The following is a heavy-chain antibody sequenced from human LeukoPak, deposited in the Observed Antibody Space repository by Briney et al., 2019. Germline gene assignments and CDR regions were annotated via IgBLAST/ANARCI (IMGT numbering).Heavy chain of an antibody. V-gene: IGHV3-23*01. Sequence: GGSLRLSCAASGFTFSSYAMSWVRQAPGKGLEWVSAISGSGGSTYYADSVKGRFTISRDNAKNSLYLQMNSLRDDDTAVYYCARGYCNGGNCYGEFWFDSWGQGTLVTVSS. CDR2: ISGSGGST. CDR3: ARGYCNGGNCYGEFWFDS. J-gene: IGHJ5*01. D-gene: IGHD2-15*01. CDR1: GFTFSSYA.